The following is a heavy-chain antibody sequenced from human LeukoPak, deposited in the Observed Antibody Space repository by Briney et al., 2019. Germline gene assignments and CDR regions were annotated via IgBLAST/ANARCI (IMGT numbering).Heavy chain of an antibody. Sequence: ASVKVSCKASGYTFTSYYMHWVRQAPGQGLEWMGMSNPSGGSTTYAQKFQGRVTMTRDTSTTTFYMELSSLRSEDTAVYYCARDLTAVRGVIWGQGTLVTVSS. CDR3: ARDLTAVRGVI. J-gene: IGHJ4*02. CDR2: SNPSGGST. V-gene: IGHV1-46*01. D-gene: IGHD3-10*01. CDR1: GYTFTSYY.